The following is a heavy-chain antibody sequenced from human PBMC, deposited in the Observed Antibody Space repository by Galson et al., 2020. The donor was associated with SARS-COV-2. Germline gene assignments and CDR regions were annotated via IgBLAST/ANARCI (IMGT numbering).Heavy chain of an antibody. D-gene: IGHD1-26*01. V-gene: IGHV5-51*01. CDR1: GYSFTTYW. CDR3: AKIGPVVGALAD. J-gene: IGHJ4*02. CDR2: IYPGDSDT. Sequence: GESLKISCKGSGYSFTTYWIGWVRQMPGKGLELMGIIYPGDSDTRYSPSFQGQVTISADKSITTAYLQWNSLKASDTAMYYCAKIGPVVGALADWGRGTLVTVSA.